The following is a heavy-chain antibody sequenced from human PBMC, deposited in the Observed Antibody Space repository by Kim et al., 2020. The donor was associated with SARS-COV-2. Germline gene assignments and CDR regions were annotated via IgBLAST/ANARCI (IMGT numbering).Heavy chain of an antibody. CDR1: GFTFSSYW. D-gene: IGHD5-12*01. Sequence: GGSLRLSCAASGFTFSSYWMSWVRQAPGKGLEWVANIKQDGSEKYYVDSVKGRFTISRDNAKNSLYLQMNSLRAEDTAVYYCARELFKRWLQSRDAFDIWGQGTMVTVSS. J-gene: IGHJ3*02. CDR3: ARELFKRWLQSRDAFDI. V-gene: IGHV3-7*01. CDR2: IKQDGSEK.